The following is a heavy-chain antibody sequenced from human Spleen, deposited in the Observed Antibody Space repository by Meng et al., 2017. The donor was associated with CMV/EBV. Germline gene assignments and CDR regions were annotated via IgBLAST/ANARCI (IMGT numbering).Heavy chain of an antibody. D-gene: IGHD2-21*01. CDR1: GYTFTSYD. CDR2: MNPNSGNT. CDR3: ARADLEVIDAFDI. J-gene: IGHJ3*02. V-gene: IGHV1-8*01. Sequence: ASVKVSCKASGYTFTSYDINRVRQATGQGLEWMGWMNPNSGNTGYAQKFQGRVTMTRNTSISTAYMDLSSLRSEDTAVYYGARADLEVIDAFDIWGQGTMVTVSS.